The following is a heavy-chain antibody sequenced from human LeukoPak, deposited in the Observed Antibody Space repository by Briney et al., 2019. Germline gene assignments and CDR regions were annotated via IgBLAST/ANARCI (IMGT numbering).Heavy chain of an antibody. V-gene: IGHV3-33*01. D-gene: IGHD3-22*01. J-gene: IGHJ4*02. CDR1: GFSFSSYG. CDR2: IWYDGSDK. Sequence: PGGSLRLSCAASGFSFSSYGMHWVRQGPGKGLEWVAVIWYDGSDKYYADSVKGRFTISRDNSKNTLYLQMNSLRAEDTAVYYCARKTGGYGPLDYWGQGTLATVSS. CDR3: ARKTGGYGPLDY.